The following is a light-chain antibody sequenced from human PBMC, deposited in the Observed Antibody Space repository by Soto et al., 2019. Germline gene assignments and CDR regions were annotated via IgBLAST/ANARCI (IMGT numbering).Light chain of an antibody. CDR2: DAA. J-gene: IGKJ5*01. V-gene: IGKV1-39*01. CDR3: QQSYSTPVT. CDR1: QDITNY. Sequence: DIQMTQSPSSLSASVGDGVTITCQASQDITNYLNWYQQKPGKSPKLLIFDAANLEAGVPSRFSGSGSGTDFTLTISSLQPEDFATYYCQQSYSTPVTFGQGTRLEI.